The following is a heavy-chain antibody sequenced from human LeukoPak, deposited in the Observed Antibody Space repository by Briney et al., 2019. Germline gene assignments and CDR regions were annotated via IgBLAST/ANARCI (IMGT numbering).Heavy chain of an antibody. D-gene: IGHD3-3*01. Sequence: SETLSLTCTVSGFSISSGYYWGWIRQSPGKGLEWIGSIYYSGTTYFNPSLKSRVTISVDTSKNQFSLKLSSVTAADTALYYCATTTDFSSGYDKFDFWGQGTMVTVSS. J-gene: IGHJ3*01. CDR1: GFSISSGYY. CDR2: IYYSGTT. CDR3: ATTTDFSSGYDKFDF. V-gene: IGHV4-38-2*02.